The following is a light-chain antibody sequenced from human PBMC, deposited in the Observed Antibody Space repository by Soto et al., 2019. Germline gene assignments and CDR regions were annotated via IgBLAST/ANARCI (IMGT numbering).Light chain of an antibody. V-gene: IGLV3-9*01. J-gene: IGLJ1*01. CDR3: QVWDSSTYV. CDR2: RDS. CDR1: NIGSKN. Sequence: SYELTQPLSVSVALGQTARITCGGNNIGSKNVHWYQQKPGQAPVLVIYRDSNRPSGIPERFSGSNSGNTATLTISRAQAGDEADYDCQVWDSSTYVFGTGTKLTVL.